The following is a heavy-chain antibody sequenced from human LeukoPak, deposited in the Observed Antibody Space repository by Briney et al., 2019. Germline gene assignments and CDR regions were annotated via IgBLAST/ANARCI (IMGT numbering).Heavy chain of an antibody. J-gene: IGHJ3*02. D-gene: IGHD1-1*01. CDR3: VRDSLQLDVWWDDTFDS. V-gene: IGHV4-59*01. Sequence: SETLSLTCTLSGGSISRYYWSGVPRPPGKGVEWIGHIYYSGSTNSNPSLRGRVTLSVDTSQNQFSPKLSSLTAPDTAVYYCVRDSLQLDVWWDDTFDSWGQGTMVTVSS. CDR1: GGSISRYY. CDR2: IYYSGST.